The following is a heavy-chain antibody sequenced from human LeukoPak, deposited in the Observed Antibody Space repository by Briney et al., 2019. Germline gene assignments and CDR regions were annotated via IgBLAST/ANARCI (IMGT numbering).Heavy chain of an antibody. CDR1: GGTFSSYA. J-gene: IGHJ6*03. Sequence: SVKVSCKASGGTFSSYAISWVRQAPGQGLEWMGGIIPIFGTANYAQKFQGRVTITTDESTSTAYMELSRLRSEDTAVYYCARAGAARPYYYYYMDVWGKGTTVTVSS. CDR2: IIPIFGTA. D-gene: IGHD6-6*01. V-gene: IGHV1-69*05. CDR3: ARAGAARPYYYYYMDV.